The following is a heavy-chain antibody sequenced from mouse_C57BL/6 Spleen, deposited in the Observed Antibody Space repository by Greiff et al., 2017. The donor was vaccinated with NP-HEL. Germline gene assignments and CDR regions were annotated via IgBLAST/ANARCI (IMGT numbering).Heavy chain of an antibody. CDR3: ARSWLRPYYFDY. CDR1: GYTFTSYW. CDR2: IHPNSGST. Sequence: VQLQQPGAELVKPGASVKLSCKASGYTFTSYWMHWVKQRPGQGLEWIGMIHPNSGSTNYNEKFKSKATLTVDKSSSTAYMQLSSLTSEDSAVYYCARSWLRPYYFDYWGQGTTLTVSS. J-gene: IGHJ2*01. D-gene: IGHD2-2*01. V-gene: IGHV1-64*01.